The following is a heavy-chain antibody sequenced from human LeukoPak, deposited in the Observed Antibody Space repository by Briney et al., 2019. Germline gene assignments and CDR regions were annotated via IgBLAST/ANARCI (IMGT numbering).Heavy chain of an antibody. CDR2: IYYSGNT. V-gene: IGHV4-39*07. D-gene: IGHD1-26*01. CDR3: ARASIVGPTRPFDY. Sequence: SETLSLTCTVSGGSISSSSYYWGWIRRPPGKGLEWIGSIYYSGNTYYNPSLKSRVTISVDTSKNQFSLKLSSVTAADTAVYYCARASIVGPTRPFDYWGQGTLVTVSS. CDR1: GGSISSSSYY. J-gene: IGHJ4*02.